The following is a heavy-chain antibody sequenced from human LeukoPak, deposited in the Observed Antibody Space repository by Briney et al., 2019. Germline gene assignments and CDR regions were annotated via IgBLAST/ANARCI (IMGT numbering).Heavy chain of an antibody. Sequence: ASVKVSCKASGFTFTGYYMHWVRQAPGQGLEWMGWISAYNGNTNYAQKLQGRVTMTTDTSTSTAYMELRSLRSDDTAVYYCARVHPPGYSSSWHEPPELHYYYYYMDVWGKGTTVTISS. V-gene: IGHV1-18*04. CDR2: ISAYNGNT. CDR1: GFTFTGYY. CDR3: ARVHPPGYSSSWHEPPELHYYYYYMDV. J-gene: IGHJ6*03. D-gene: IGHD6-13*01.